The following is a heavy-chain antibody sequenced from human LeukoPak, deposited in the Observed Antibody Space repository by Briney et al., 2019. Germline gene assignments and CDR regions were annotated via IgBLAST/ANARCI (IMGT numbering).Heavy chain of an antibody. CDR3: TRGYYDSSDFEYFHH. Sequence: AASVKVSCKTSGYSFTDYYMHWVRQAPGQGLEWMGWINPNSGGTNFAQRFQDRVTMTRDMSISTAYMELSWLRSDDTAIYYCTRGYYDSSDFEYFHHWGQGTLVTVSS. V-gene: IGHV1-2*02. CDR2: INPNSGGT. CDR1: GYSFTDYY. D-gene: IGHD3-22*01. J-gene: IGHJ1*01.